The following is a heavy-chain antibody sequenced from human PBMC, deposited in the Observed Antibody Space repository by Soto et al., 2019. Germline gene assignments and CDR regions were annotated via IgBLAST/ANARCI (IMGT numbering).Heavy chain of an antibody. CDR1: GGSISSSSYY. Sequence: QLQLQESGPGLVKPSETLSLTCTVSGGSISSSSYYWGWIRQPPGKGLEWIGSLYYSGSTYYNPSLTSRVSISVETSKNQFSLKLSSVTAADTAVYYCARLYGDYVWGGYYYYRDVWGKGRTVTVSS. CDR2: LYYSGST. D-gene: IGHD4-17*01. V-gene: IGHV4-39*01. CDR3: ARLYGDYVWGGYYYYRDV. J-gene: IGHJ6*03.